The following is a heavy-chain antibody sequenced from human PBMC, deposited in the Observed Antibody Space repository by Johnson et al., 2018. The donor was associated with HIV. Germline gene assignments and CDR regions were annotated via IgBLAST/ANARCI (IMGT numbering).Heavy chain of an antibody. V-gene: IGHV3-23*04. CDR2: ISAGGGTT. J-gene: IGHJ3*02. CDR3: VKDRGWNYISFDI. CDR1: GFTFTDYA. Sequence: VRLVESGGDLAQPGRSLRLSCAASGFTFTDYAMSWVRQAPGKGLEWVSTISAGGGTTYYADSAKGRFFISRGTSQNALYLQMNSLRDEDTAVYYCVKDRGWNYISFDIWGQVTRVTVSS. D-gene: IGHD1-7*01.